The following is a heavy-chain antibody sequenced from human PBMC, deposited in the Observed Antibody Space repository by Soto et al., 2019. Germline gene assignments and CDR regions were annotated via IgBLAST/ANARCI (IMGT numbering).Heavy chain of an antibody. J-gene: IGHJ4*02. Sequence: QVQLQQWGAGLLKPSETLSLTCAVYGGSFSDYYWSWIRQPPGKGLEWIGEINHSGRTDYNPSLKRPVTISVDTSNNQFSLKLNSVAAAYTAVYYCARLHYYGSGKPFDYGGQGTLVIVSS. CDR1: GGSFSDYY. CDR2: INHSGRT. D-gene: IGHD3-10*01. CDR3: ARLHYYGSGKPFDY. V-gene: IGHV4-34*01.